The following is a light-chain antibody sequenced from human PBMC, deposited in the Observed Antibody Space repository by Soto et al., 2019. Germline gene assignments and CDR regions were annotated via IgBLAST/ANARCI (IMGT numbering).Light chain of an antibody. J-gene: IGKJ1*01. V-gene: IGKV3-15*01. CDR3: QDYTNWPRT. Sequence: EIVMTQPPATLSVSPGERATLSCRASQSLRSNLAWYQQKPGQAPRLLIYGASTRATGIPDRFSGSGSGTEFTLTISSLQSEDLGVYYCQDYTNWPRTFGQGTKV. CDR2: GAS. CDR1: QSLRSN.